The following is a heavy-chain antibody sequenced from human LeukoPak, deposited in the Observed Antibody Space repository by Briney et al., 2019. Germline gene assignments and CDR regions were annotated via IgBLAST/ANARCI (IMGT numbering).Heavy chain of an antibody. J-gene: IGHJ5*02. D-gene: IGHD6-13*01. CDR2: ISAYNGNT. CDR1: GYTFTSYG. CDR3: ARAGSIAAAGGNWFDP. Sequence: ASVKVSCKASGYTFTSYGISWVRQAPGQGLEWMGWISAYNGNTNYAQKLQGRVTMTTDTSTSTAYMELRSLRSDDTAVYYCARAGSIAAAGGNWFDPWGQGTLVTVSS. V-gene: IGHV1-18*01.